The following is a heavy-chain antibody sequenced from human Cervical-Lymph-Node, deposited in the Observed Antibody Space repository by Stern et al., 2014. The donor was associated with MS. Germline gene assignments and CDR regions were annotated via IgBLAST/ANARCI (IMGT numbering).Heavy chain of an antibody. J-gene: IGHJ5*02. CDR2: VKNDGSEK. Sequence: EMQLVESGGGLVQPGESLRLSCAVSGFTFSNYWMTWVRQAPGKGLEWVASVKNDGSEKAYVASVKGRFTIARDNAKNSLYLQMNSLRAEDTAVYYCARAVRELGTWGQGTLVTVSS. CDR1: GFTFSNYW. V-gene: IGHV3-7*01. CDR3: ARAVRELGT. D-gene: IGHD1-7*01.